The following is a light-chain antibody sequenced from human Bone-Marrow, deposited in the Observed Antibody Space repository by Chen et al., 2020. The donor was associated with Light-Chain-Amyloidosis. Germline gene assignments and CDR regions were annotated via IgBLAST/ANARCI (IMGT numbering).Light chain of an antibody. CDR2: RAS. CDR1: QDIGDW. CDR3: QQYKSYTFT. J-gene: IGKJ2*01. Sequence: DIRMTQSPSTLSASVGDRVTITCRASQDIGDWLAWFQQKPGRAPNLLIYRASNLESGVPSRFTDSGSGTDFTLTISSLQPDDFATYFCQQYKSYTFTFGPGTKL. V-gene: IGKV1-5*03.